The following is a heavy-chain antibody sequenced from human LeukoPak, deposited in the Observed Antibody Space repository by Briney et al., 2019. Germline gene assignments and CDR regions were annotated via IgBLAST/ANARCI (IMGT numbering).Heavy chain of an antibody. V-gene: IGHV3-21*01. D-gene: IGHD3-22*01. Sequence: GGSLRLSCAASGFTFSSYSMNWVRQAPGKGLEWVSSISSSSSYIYYADSVKGRFTISRDNAKTSLYLQMNSLRAEATAVYYCARNYDSSGYYPPYYYYMDVWGKGTTVTVSS. J-gene: IGHJ6*03. CDR1: GFTFSSYS. CDR2: ISSSSSYI. CDR3: ARNYDSSGYYPPYYYYMDV.